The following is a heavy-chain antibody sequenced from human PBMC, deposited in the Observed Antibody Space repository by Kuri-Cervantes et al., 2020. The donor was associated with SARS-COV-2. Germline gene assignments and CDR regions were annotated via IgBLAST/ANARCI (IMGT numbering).Heavy chain of an antibody. CDR3: ARTTPFRGLVVNSQGGAFDI. Sequence: AVKVSCKASGYTFTGYYMHWVRQAPGQGLDWMGWINPNSGGTNYAQKFHGWVTKTRDTSISTVYMELSRLRSDDPDVYYCARTTPFRGLVVNSQGGAFDIWGQGTMVTVSS. CDR1: GYTFTGYY. D-gene: IGHD3-22*01. J-gene: IGHJ3*02. CDR2: INPNSGGT. V-gene: IGHV1-2*04.